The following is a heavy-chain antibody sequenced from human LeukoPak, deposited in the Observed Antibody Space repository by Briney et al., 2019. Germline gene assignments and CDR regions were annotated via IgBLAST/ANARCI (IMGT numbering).Heavy chain of an antibody. D-gene: IGHD6-13*01. V-gene: IGHV3-74*03. CDR1: GFSFSNYW. CDR2: ISSDGNNT. Sequence: GGSLRLSCAASGFSFSNYWMHWGRQAPGKGLVWVSRISSDGNNTTYADSVKGRFTISRDNAKNTLYLQMNSLRAEDSAIYYCARCSTSFCFYGMDVWGQGAAVTVSS. CDR3: ARCSTSFCFYGMDV. J-gene: IGHJ6*02.